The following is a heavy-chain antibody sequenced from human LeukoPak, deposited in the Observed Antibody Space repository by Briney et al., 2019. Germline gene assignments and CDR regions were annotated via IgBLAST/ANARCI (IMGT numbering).Heavy chain of an antibody. CDR1: GYTFTSYG. D-gene: IGHD6-19*01. CDR2: ISAYNGNT. J-gene: IGHJ6*02. V-gene: IGHV1-18*01. CDR3: ARPKYSSGWYYYYGMDV. Sequence: ASVKVSCKASGYTFTSYGISWVRQAPGQGLEWMGWISAYNGNTNYAQKLQGRVTMTTDTSTSTAYMELRSLRSDDTAVYYCARPKYSSGWYYYYGMDVWGQGTTATVSS.